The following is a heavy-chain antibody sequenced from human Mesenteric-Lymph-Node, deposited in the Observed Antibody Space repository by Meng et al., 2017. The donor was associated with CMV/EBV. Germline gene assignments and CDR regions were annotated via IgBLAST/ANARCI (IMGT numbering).Heavy chain of an antibody. Sequence: GGSLRLSCAASGFTFSSYAMSWVRQAPGKGLEWVSAISGSGGSTYYADSVKGRFTISRDNSKNTLYLQMNSLRAEDTAVYYCARDPPDYDFWSGYSLGYYYYGMDVWGQGTTVTVSS. CDR2: ISGSGGST. J-gene: IGHJ6*02. CDR1: GFTFSSYA. CDR3: ARDPPDYDFWSGYSLGYYYYGMDV. V-gene: IGHV3-23*01. D-gene: IGHD3-3*01.